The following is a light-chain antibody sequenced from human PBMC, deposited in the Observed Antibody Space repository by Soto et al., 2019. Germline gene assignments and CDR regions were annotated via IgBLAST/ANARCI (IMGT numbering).Light chain of an antibody. Sequence: QSALTQPASVSGSPGQSITISCTGTSSDVGGYNYVSWYQQHPGKAPKLMIYDVSNRPSGLSNRFSGSKSGNTASLTIFGLQTEDEADYFCSSYRSSGTSYVFGTGTKLTVL. V-gene: IGLV2-14*01. CDR1: SSDVGGYNY. J-gene: IGLJ1*01. CDR2: DVS. CDR3: SSYRSSGTSYV.